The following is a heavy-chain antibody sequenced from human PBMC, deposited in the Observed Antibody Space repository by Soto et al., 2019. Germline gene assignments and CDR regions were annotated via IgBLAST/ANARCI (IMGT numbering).Heavy chain of an antibody. J-gene: IGHJ4*02. CDR3: AKYGYDGVVDVVF. Sequence: GGSLRLSCAASGFTFRSYAMSWVRQAPGKGLEWVSGISGGGGSTYYADSVKGRFNISRDNSKNTLYLQMHSLRAEDTAVYYCAKYGYDGVVDVVFWGQGTLVTVSS. D-gene: IGHD2-15*01. CDR1: GFTFRSYA. CDR2: ISGGGGST. V-gene: IGHV3-23*01.